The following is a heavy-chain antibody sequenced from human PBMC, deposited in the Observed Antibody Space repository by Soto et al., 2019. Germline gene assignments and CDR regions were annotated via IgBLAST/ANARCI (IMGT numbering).Heavy chain of an antibody. Sequence: SETLSLTCTVSGGSISSGGYYWSWIRQHPGKGLEWIGYIYYSGSTYYNPSLKSRVTISVGTSKNQFSLKLSSVTAADTAVYYCARDRAYCGGDCWVGETGSGYYYGMDVWGQGTTVTVSS. J-gene: IGHJ6*02. CDR2: IYYSGST. CDR3: ARDRAYCGGDCWVGETGSGYYYGMDV. D-gene: IGHD2-21*02. V-gene: IGHV4-31*03. CDR1: GGSISSGGYY.